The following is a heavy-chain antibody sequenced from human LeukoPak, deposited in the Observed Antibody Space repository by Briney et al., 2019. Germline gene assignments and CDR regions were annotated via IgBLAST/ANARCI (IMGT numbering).Heavy chain of an antibody. CDR3: ARDLEGATPLDY. V-gene: IGHV3-33*01. J-gene: IGHJ4*02. Sequence: PGGSLRLSCAASGFTFSSYGMHWVRQAPGKGLEWVAVIWYDGSNKYYADSVKGRFTISRDNSKNTLYLQMNSLRAEDTAVYYCARDLEGATPLDYWGQGTLVTVSS. CDR1: GFTFSSYG. D-gene: IGHD1-26*01. CDR2: IWYDGSNK.